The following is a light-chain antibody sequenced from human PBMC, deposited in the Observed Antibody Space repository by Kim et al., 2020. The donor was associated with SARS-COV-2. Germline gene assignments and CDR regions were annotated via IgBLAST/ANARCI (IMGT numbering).Light chain of an antibody. Sequence: APGKKARITWGGNNMGSKSVHRYQQKPGQAPVLVIYYDSDRPSGIPERFSGSNSGNTATLTISRVEAGDEADYYCQVWDSSSDHPVFGGGTKLTVL. CDR3: QVWDSSSDHPV. CDR2: YDS. J-gene: IGLJ2*01. V-gene: IGLV3-21*04. CDR1: NMGSKS.